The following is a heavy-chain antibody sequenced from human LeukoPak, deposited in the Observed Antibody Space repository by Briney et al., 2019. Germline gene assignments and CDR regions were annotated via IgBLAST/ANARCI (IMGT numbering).Heavy chain of an antibody. CDR3: ARDWEYYDILTGYSYYFDY. CDR1: GFTVSSNY. V-gene: IGHV3-53*01. CDR2: IYSCGST. J-gene: IGHJ4*02. D-gene: IGHD3-9*01. Sequence: PGGSLRLSCAASGFTVSSNYMIWVGQAPGKGLEGVSVIYSCGSTYYADSVKGRFTISRDNSKNPLYLQMNRLRDEDTAVYYCARDWEYYDILTGYSYYFDYWGQGTLVTVSS.